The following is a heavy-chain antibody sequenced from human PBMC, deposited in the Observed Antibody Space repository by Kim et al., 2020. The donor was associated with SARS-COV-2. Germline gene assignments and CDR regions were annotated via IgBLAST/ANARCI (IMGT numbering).Heavy chain of an antibody. V-gene: IGHV3-11*06. D-gene: IGHD2-2*01. CDR3: AREEDVVEGSAFLTVFDI. Sequence: VKGRFTVSRDNAKNSLYLHLNSLKPEDTAMYYCAREEDVVEGSAFLTVFDIWGQGTMVAVSP. J-gene: IGHJ3*02.